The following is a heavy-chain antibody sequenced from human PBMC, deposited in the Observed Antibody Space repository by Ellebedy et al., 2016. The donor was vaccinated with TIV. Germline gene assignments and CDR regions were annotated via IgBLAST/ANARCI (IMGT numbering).Heavy chain of an antibody. D-gene: IGHD6-13*01. V-gene: IGHV3-33*01. J-gene: IGHJ5*02. CDR3: ARGAAAGGYNWFDP. CDR1: GFTFSSYG. Sequence: PGGSLRLSCAASGFTFSSYGMHWVRQAPGKGLEWVAVIWYDGSNKYYADSVKGRFTISRDNSKNTLYLQMNSLRAEDTAVYYCARGAAAGGYNWFDPWGQGTLVTVSS. CDR2: IWYDGSNK.